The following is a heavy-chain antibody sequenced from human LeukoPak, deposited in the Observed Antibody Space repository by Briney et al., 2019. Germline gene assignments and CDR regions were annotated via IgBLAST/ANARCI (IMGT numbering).Heavy chain of an antibody. CDR1: GFTINSYA. J-gene: IGHJ5*01. CDR2: LSGSGGST. V-gene: IGHV3-23*01. CDR3: AKDPDGSGPNFDS. Sequence: RSGGSLRLSCAASGFTINSYAMTWVRQAPGKGLEWVSGLSGSGGSTYYADSVKGRFTISRDNSKNTLYLQMNSLRAEDTAVYYCAKDPDGSGPNFDSWGQGTLVTVSS. D-gene: IGHD3-10*01.